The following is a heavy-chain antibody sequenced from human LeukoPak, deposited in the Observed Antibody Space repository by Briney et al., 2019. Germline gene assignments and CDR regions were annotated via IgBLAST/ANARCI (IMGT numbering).Heavy chain of an antibody. V-gene: IGHV1-46*01. Sequence: GASVKVSCKASGYTFTSYYMHWVRQAPGQGLEWMGIINPSGGSASYAQKFQGRVTMTRDMSTSTVYMELSSLRSEDTAVYYCAREGPSDGVGGDYYDSSGYYSYWGQGTLVTVSS. D-gene: IGHD3-22*01. CDR3: AREGPSDGVGGDYYDSSGYYSY. CDR1: GYTFTSYY. CDR2: INPSGGSA. J-gene: IGHJ4*02.